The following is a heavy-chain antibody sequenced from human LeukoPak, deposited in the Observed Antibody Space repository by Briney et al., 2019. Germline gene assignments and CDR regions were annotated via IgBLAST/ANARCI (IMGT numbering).Heavy chain of an antibody. V-gene: IGHV3-23*01. CDR3: SKFQRVGDSGWYRDGLHI. Sequence: GGSLRLSCAASGFSFGSYAMTWVRQAPAKGLEWVSAISGSALSTFYPDSAQDRFTISRDNSKDTLYLQLNSLLAEAPAVFYCSKFQRVGDSGWYRDGLHIWGQGTMVTVSS. D-gene: IGHD6-19*01. CDR2: ISGSALST. CDR1: GFSFGSYA. J-gene: IGHJ3*02.